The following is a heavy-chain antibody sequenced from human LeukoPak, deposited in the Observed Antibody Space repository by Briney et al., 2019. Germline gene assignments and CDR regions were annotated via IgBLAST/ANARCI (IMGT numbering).Heavy chain of an antibody. CDR3: ARGDYCDSSGYYYH. Sequence: PSQTLSLTCTVFGGSISSGDYYWSWIRQPPGKGLEWIGFIYYSGSTSYNPSLKSRVTISLDTSKNYFSLKPTSVTAADTAMYYCARGDYCDSSGYYYHWGQGTLVTVSS. V-gene: IGHV4-30-4*08. CDR2: IYYSGST. J-gene: IGHJ5*02. CDR1: GGSISSGDYY. D-gene: IGHD3-22*01.